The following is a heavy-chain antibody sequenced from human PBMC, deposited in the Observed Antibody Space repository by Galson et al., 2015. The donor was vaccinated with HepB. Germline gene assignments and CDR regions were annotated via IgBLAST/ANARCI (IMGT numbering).Heavy chain of an antibody. Sequence: CAISGDSVSSNSAAWNWIRQSPSRGLEWLGRTYYRSKWYNDYAVSVKSRITINPDTSKNQFSLQLNSVTPEDTAVHYCARAGGWYCSSTSCLGHYYYYGMDVWGQGTTVTVSS. CDR2: TYYRSKWYN. D-gene: IGHD2-2*01. CDR1: GDSVSSNSAA. V-gene: IGHV6-1*01. CDR3: ARAGGWYCSSTSCLGHYYYYGMDV. J-gene: IGHJ6*02.